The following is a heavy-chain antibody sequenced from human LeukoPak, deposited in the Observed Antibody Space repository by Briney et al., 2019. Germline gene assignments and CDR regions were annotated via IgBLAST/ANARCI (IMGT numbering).Heavy chain of an antibody. CDR2: IIPILGIA. V-gene: IGHV1-69*04. CDR3: AREYSSGHPCNDY. J-gene: IGHJ4*02. Sequence: PPASVKVSCKASGGTFSSYAISWVRQAPGQGLEWMGRIIPILGIANYAQKFQGRVTITADKSTSTAYMELSSLRSEDTAVYYCAREYSSGHPCNDYWGQGTLVTVSS. D-gene: IGHD6-19*01. CDR1: GGTFSSYA.